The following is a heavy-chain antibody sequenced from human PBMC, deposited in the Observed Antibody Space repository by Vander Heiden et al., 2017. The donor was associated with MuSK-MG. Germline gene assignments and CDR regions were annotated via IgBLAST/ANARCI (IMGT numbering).Heavy chain of an antibody. CDR3: ASVDTAMRRPDY. CDR2: ISSSSSYI. CDR1: GFPFSSYS. J-gene: IGHJ4*02. V-gene: IGHV3-21*03. Sequence: EVQLVESGGGLVKPGGSLRLSCAASGFPFSSYSMNWVRQAPGKGLEWVSSISSSSSYIYYADSVKGRFTISRDNAKNSLYLQMNSLRAEDTAVYYCASVDTAMRRPDYWGQGTLVTVSS. D-gene: IGHD5-18*01.